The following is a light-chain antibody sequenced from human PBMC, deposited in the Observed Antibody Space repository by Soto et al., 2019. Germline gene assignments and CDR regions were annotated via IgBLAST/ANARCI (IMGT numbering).Light chain of an antibody. J-gene: IGLJ3*02. V-gene: IGLV2-14*03. CDR2: DVT. Sequence: YHKRKAPKLLIYDVTDRPSGVSDRFSCSKAGTTASLTISVLQAEDEADYFCSSYTTINTDVVYGGGHKLTV. CDR3: SSYTTINTDVV.